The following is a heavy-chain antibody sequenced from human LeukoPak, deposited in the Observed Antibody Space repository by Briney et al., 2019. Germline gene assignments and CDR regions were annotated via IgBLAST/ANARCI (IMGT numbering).Heavy chain of an antibody. V-gene: IGHV3-74*01. D-gene: IGHD1-26*01. CDR3: AREGATHAFDI. Sequence: GGSLRLSCVASGFTFSSYWMHWVRQAPGKRLVWVSRINSDGYSIKYADSVKGRFTISRDSATNTLFLQMNSLRAEDTALYYCAREGATHAFDIWGQGTMVTVSS. J-gene: IGHJ3*02. CDR2: INSDGYSI. CDR1: GFTFSSYW.